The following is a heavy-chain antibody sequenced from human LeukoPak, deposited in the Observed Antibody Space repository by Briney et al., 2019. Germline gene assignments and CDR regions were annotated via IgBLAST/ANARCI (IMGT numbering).Heavy chain of an antibody. J-gene: IGHJ4*02. V-gene: IGHV1-2*04. CDR2: INPNSGGT. Sequence: ASVKVSCKASGYTFTGYYMHWVRQAPGQGLEWMGWINPNSGGTNYAQKFQGWVTMTRDTSISTAYMELSRLRSDDTAVYYCARDRGCSGGSCAYFDYWGQGTLVTVSS. CDR1: GYTFTGYY. D-gene: IGHD2-15*01. CDR3: ARDRGCSGGSCAYFDY.